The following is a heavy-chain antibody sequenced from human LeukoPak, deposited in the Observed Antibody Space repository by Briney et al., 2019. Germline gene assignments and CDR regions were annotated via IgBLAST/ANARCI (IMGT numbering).Heavy chain of an antibody. CDR2: IYYSGGT. J-gene: IGHJ3*02. V-gene: IGHV4-59*08. Sequence: KPSETLSLTCTVSGXSISSYYGSWIRQPPGKGREWIGYIYYSGGTDYNPSLKSRVTISVDTSKNQFSLKLRSVTAADTAVYYCARHVTISGPYDASDIWGQGTMVTVSP. CDR1: GXSISSYY. D-gene: IGHD5-24*01. CDR3: ARHVTISGPYDASDI.